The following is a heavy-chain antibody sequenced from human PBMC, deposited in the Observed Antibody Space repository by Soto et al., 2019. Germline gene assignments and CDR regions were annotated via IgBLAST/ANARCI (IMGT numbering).Heavy chain of an antibody. D-gene: IGHD3-3*01. CDR3: ARGRSVTIFGVVIMPAPTDY. Sequence: PSETLSLTCAVSGGSSSGSYYWSWIRQPPGKGLEWIGYIYYSGSTNYNPSLKSRVTISVDTSKNQFSLKLSSVTAADTAVYYCARGRSVTIFGVVIMPAPTDYWGQGTLVTVSS. J-gene: IGHJ4*02. CDR2: IYYSGST. CDR1: GGSSSGSYY. V-gene: IGHV4-61*01.